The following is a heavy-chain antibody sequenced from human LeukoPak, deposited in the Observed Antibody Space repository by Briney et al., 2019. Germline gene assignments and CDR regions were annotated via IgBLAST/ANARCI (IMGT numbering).Heavy chain of an antibody. CDR1: GFTFSSYA. Sequence: GGSLRLSCEASGFTFSSYAMSWVRQAPGKGLEWVSGISTNGGSTSYADFVKGRLTISKDNPKNMLDMEMNSLRAEDAAGCFLXXXXXYYXXXXXXVQWGQGTLVTVSS. D-gene: IGHD3-10*01. V-gene: IGHV3-23*01. CDR3: XXXXXYYXXXXXXVQ. CDR2: ISTNGGST. J-gene: IGHJ4*02.